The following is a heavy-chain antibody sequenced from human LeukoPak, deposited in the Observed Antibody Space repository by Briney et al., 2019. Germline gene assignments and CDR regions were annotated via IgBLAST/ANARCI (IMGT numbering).Heavy chain of an antibody. D-gene: IGHD3-22*01. CDR1: GRTFSSYA. J-gene: IGHJ4*02. CDR3: ARLNVDYYDSSGYQDY. Sequence: GASVKVSCKASGRTFSSYAISWVRQAPGQGLEWMGRINPNSGGTNYAQKFQGRVTMTRDTSISTAYMELSRLRSDDTAVYYCARLNVDYYDSSGYQDYWGQGTLVTVSS. V-gene: IGHV1-2*06. CDR2: INPNSGGT.